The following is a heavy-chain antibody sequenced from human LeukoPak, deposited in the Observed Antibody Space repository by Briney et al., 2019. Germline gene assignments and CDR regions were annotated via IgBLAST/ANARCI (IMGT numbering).Heavy chain of an antibody. CDR3: ARFYDFWSAYYWFDP. V-gene: IGHV4-59*02. CDR2: IYYSGTT. J-gene: IGHJ5*02. D-gene: IGHD3-3*01. Sequence: SETLSLTCTVSGGSVSSYYWSWIRQPPGKGLEWIVYIYYSGTTGYNPSLKSRLTMSVDTSKNQFSLKLNSVTAADTAIYYCARFYDFWSAYYWFDPWGQGTLVTVSS. CDR1: GGSVSSYY.